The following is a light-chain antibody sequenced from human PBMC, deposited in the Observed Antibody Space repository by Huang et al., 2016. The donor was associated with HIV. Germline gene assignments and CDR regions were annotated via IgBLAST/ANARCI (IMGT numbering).Light chain of an antibody. CDR2: TVS. CDR1: QNITNS. J-gene: IGKJ1*01. V-gene: IGKV1-39*01. CDR3: QQSFSVPRT. Sequence: DIQMTQSPPSLSASVGDRVTFTCRADQNITNSLNCYQQKPGKAPKLLIYTVSTLESGVPSMFSGSGSGSRFTLNIGNLQPEDFATYYCQQSFSVPRTFG.